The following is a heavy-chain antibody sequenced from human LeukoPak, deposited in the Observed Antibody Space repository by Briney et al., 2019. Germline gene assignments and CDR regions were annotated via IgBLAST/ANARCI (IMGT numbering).Heavy chain of an antibody. CDR1: GFTFSSYG. CDR2: ISYDGSNK. J-gene: IGHJ4*02. Sequence: GGSLRLSCAASGFTFSSYGMHWVRQAPGKGLEWVAVISYDGSNKYYADSVKGRFTISRDNSKNTLYLQMSSLRAEDTAVYYCAKDLVIAVAGPGDYWGQGTLVTVSS. D-gene: IGHD6-19*01. V-gene: IGHV3-30*18. CDR3: AKDLVIAVAGPGDY.